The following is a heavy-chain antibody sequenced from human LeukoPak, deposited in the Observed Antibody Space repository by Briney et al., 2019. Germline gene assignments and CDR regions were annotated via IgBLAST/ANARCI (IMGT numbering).Heavy chain of an antibody. CDR3: AKSRSGWELRAWFDP. CDR2: INPSGGST. Sequence: ASVKVSCKASGYTFTSYYMHWVRQAPGQGLEWMGIINPSGGSTSYAQKFQGRVTMTRDMSTSTVYMELSSLRSEDTAVYYCAKSRSGWELRAWFDPWGQGTLVTVSS. D-gene: IGHD1-26*01. J-gene: IGHJ5*02. CDR1: GYTFTSYY. V-gene: IGHV1-46*01.